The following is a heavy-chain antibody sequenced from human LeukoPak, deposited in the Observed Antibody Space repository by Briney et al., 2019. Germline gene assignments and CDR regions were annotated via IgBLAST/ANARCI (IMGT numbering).Heavy chain of an antibody. J-gene: IGHJ4*02. CDR2: IIPIFGTA. V-gene: IGHV1-69*01. CDR3: AIVVPAAMFDY. D-gene: IGHD2-2*01. Sequence: SVKVSCKASGGTFSSYAISWVRQAPGQGLEWMGGIIPIFGTANYAQKFQGRVMITADESTSTAYMELSSLRSEDTAVYYCAIVVPAAMFDYWGQGTLVTVSS. CDR1: GGTFSSYA.